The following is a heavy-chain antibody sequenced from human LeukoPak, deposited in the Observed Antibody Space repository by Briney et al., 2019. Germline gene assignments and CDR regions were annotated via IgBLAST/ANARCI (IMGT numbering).Heavy chain of an antibody. CDR3: ARADERSHCSGGSCYFYDYYGMGV. Sequence: PSETLSLTCTVSGGSISSYYWSWIRQPPGKGLEWIGYIYYSGSTNYNPFLKSRVTISVDTSKNQFSLKLSSVTAADTAVYYCARADERSHCSGGSCYFYDYYGMGVWGQGTTVTVSS. D-gene: IGHD2-15*01. V-gene: IGHV4-59*01. CDR2: IYYSGST. J-gene: IGHJ6*02. CDR1: GGSISSYY.